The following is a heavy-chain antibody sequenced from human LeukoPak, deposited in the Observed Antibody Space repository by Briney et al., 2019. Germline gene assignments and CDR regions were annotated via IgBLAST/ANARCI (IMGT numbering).Heavy chain of an antibody. J-gene: IGHJ3*02. V-gene: IGHV4-59*01. CDR2: IYYSGST. CDR1: GGSISSYY. D-gene: IGHD6-19*01. CDR3: ARDSIAVAGTRGAFDI. Sequence: SETLSLTCTVSGGSISSYYWSWIRQPPGKGLEWIGYIYYSGSTNYNPSLKSRVTISVDTSKNQFSLKLSSVTAADTAVYYCARDSIAVAGTRGAFDIWGQGTMVTVSS.